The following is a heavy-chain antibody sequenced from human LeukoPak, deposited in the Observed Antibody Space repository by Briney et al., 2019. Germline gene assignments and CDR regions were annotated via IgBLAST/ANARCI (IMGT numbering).Heavy chain of an antibody. CDR2: INPNSGGT. V-gene: IGHV1-2*02. CDR1: GYAFTGYY. CDR3: ARVLWEYCSSTSCHDAFDI. J-gene: IGHJ3*02. D-gene: IGHD2-2*01. Sequence: ASVKVSCKASGYAFTGYYMHWVRQAPGQGLEWMGWINPNSGGTNYAQKFQGRVTMTRDTSISTAYMELSRLRSDDTAVYYCARVLWEYCSSTSCHDAFDIWGQGTMVTVSS.